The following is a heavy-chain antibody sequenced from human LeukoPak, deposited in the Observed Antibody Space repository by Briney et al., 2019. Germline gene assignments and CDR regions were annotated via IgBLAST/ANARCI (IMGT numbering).Heavy chain of an antibody. J-gene: IGHJ4*02. CDR1: GFTFSTSA. Sequence: GGSLRLSCAASGFTFSTSAMNWVRQAPGKGLEWVSSINNVRSHIYYAGSVRGRFTISRDNANNVLYLQMNSLRAEDTAVYYCARDPTYYLRYGYFDSWGQGTLVTVSS. V-gene: IGHV3-21*06. CDR2: INNVRSHI. CDR3: ARDPTYYLRYGYFDS. D-gene: IGHD1-26*01.